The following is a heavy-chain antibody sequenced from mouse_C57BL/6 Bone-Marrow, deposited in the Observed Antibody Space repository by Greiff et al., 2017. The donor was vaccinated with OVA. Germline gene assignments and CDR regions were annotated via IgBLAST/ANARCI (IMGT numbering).Heavy chain of an antibody. V-gene: IGHV1-54*01. CDR1: GYAFTNYL. D-gene: IGHD2-13*01. Sequence: QVQLQQSGAELVRPGTSVKVSCKASGYAFTNYLIEWVKQRPGQGLEWIGVINPGSGGTNYNEKFKGKATLTADKSSSTVYMQLSSLTSEDSAVYFCARGDDYWYFDVWGTGTTVTVSS. J-gene: IGHJ1*03. CDR3: ARGDDYWYFDV. CDR2: INPGSGGT.